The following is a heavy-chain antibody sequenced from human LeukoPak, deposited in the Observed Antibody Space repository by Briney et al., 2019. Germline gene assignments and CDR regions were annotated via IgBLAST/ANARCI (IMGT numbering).Heavy chain of an antibody. Sequence: GGSLRLSCAASGFTFTNNFMSWVRQVPGKGLEWVANIKQDGSETTYADSVRGRFTIFRDNAKNSVYLQMNSLRAEDTAVYYCARDHTLRFLEWLSGAFDIWGQGTMVTVSS. V-gene: IGHV3-7*01. CDR1: GFTFTNNF. CDR2: IKQDGSET. J-gene: IGHJ3*02. CDR3: ARDHTLRFLEWLSGAFDI. D-gene: IGHD3-3*01.